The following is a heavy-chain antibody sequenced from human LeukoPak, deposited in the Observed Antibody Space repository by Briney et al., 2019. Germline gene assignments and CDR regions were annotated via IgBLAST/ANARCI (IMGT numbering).Heavy chain of an antibody. CDR3: ARGIVVVPGSYYYYYMDV. Sequence: PSETLSLTCTVSGGSISSSSYYWGWIRQPPGKGLEWIGSIYYSGSTNYNPSLKSRVTISVDTSKNQFSLKLSSVTAADTAVYYCARGIVVVPGSYYYYYMDVWGKGTTVTISS. D-gene: IGHD2-2*01. J-gene: IGHJ6*03. V-gene: IGHV4-39*07. CDR1: GGSISSSSYY. CDR2: IYYSGST.